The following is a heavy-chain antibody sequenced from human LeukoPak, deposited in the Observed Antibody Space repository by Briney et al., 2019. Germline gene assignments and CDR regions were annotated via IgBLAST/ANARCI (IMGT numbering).Heavy chain of an antibody. CDR3: AKDFGHGDYPVGY. CDR2: ISGSGGST. CDR1: GFTFSSYA. V-gene: IGHV3-23*01. Sequence: HSGGSLRLSCAASGFTFSSYAMSWVRQAPGKGLEWVSAISGSGGSTYYADSVKGRFTISRDNSKNTLYLQMNSLRAEDTAVYYCAKDFGHGDYPVGYWGQGTLVTVSS. D-gene: IGHD4-17*01. J-gene: IGHJ4*02.